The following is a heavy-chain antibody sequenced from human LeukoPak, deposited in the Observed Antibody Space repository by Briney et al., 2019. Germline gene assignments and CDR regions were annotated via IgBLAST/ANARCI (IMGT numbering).Heavy chain of an antibody. D-gene: IGHD6-19*01. V-gene: IGHV4-39*01. CDR3: GRHVSNGWDYHYGLDV. CDR2: AYYTGEI. CDR1: GGSVASTGCY. Sequence: SETLSHTCTVSGGSVASTGCYWGWIRQSPGKGLEWIGSAYYTGEIYSTPSLKSRLTISVDTSKNQFALTLTSVTAADTAVYYCGRHVSNGWDYHYGLDVWGQGTTVTVSS. J-gene: IGHJ6*02.